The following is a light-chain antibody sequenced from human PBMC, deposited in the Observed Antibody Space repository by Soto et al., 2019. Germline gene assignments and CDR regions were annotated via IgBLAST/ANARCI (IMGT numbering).Light chain of an antibody. CDR1: SSDVGGYKY. V-gene: IGLV2-14*01. CDR2: DVS. CDR3: SSYSSSSTPSV. J-gene: IGLJ1*01. Sequence: QSALTQPASVSGSPGQSITLSCTGTSSDVGGYKYVSWYQQHPGKAPKLLIYDVSNRPSGVSNRFSGSKSGNTASLTISGRQADDEADYYCSSYSSSSTPSVFGAGTKLTVL.